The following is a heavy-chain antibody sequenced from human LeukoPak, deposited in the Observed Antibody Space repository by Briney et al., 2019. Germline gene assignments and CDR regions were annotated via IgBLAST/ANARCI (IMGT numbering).Heavy chain of an antibody. J-gene: IGHJ3*01. CDR2: INPNSGGT. D-gene: IGHD6-13*01. CDR3: ARGNSITATEFVGVDF. Sequence: ASVKVSCKASGYTFTGYYMHWVRQAPGQGLEWMGWINPNSGGTNYAQKFQGRVTITRDTSISTAYMELSRLRSDDTAMYYCARGNSITATEFVGVDFWGQGTMVTVSS. V-gene: IGHV1-2*02. CDR1: GYTFTGYY.